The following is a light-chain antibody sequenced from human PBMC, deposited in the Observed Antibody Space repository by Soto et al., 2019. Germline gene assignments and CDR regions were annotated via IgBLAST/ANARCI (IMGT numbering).Light chain of an antibody. CDR2: SNN. CDR1: SSNIGSNT. V-gene: IGLV1-44*01. J-gene: IGLJ2*01. CDR3: AVWDDSLNGVV. Sequence: QSVLTQAPSASGTPGQMVTISCSGRSSNIGSNTVYWYQQLPGTAPKLLIYSNNQRPSGVPERFSGSQSGTSASLAINGLQSEDEAEYYCAVWDDSLNGVVFGGGTQLTVL.